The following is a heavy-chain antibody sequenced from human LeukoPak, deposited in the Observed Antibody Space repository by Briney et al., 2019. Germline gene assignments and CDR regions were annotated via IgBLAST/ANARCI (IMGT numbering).Heavy chain of an antibody. Sequence: GGSLRLSCAASGFTFSSYETNWVRQAPGKGLEWVSYISSSGSTIYDADSVKGRFTISRDNAKNSLYLQMNSLRAEDTAVYYCARDLNGGSSPLDYWGQGTLVTVSS. D-gene: IGHD6-6*01. V-gene: IGHV3-48*03. CDR2: ISSSGSTI. CDR1: GFTFSSYE. CDR3: ARDLNGGSSPLDY. J-gene: IGHJ4*02.